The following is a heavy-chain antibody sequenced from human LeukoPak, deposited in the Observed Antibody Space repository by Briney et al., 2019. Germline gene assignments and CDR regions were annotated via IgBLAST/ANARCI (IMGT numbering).Heavy chain of an antibody. Sequence: PSETLSLTCTVSGGSISSYYWSWIRQPPGKGLEWIGYIYYSGSTNYNPSLKSRVTISVDTSKNQFSLKLSSVTAADTAVYYCARADNYDILTGYYYFDYWGQGTLVTVSS. D-gene: IGHD3-9*01. CDR2: IYYSGST. CDR1: GGSISSYY. J-gene: IGHJ4*02. V-gene: IGHV4-59*01. CDR3: ARADNYDILTGYYYFDY.